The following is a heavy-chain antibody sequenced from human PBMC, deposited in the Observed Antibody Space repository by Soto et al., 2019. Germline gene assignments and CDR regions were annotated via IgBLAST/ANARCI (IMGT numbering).Heavy chain of an antibody. CDR3: AKAYFVWSSEQPYYFDY. V-gene: IGHV3-23*01. D-gene: IGHD3-16*01. J-gene: IGHJ4*02. CDR2: ISGGGGRS. CDR1: GFTFSNYA. Sequence: EVQLLDSGGGWVQPGGSLRLSCAASGFTFSNYAMTWVRLGPGKGLEWGSGISGGGGRSYYADSVKGRFTISRDNSKSTLYLQMNSLRAEDTAVYYCAKAYFVWSSEQPYYFDYWGQGTLVTVSS.